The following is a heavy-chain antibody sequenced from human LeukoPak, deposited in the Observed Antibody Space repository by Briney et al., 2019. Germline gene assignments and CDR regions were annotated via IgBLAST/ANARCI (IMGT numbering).Heavy chain of an antibody. CDR1: GGTFSSYA. D-gene: IGHD3-3*01. V-gene: IGHV1-69*13. Sequence: ASVKVSCKASGGTFSSYAISWVRQAPGQGLEWMGGIIPIFGTANYAQKFQGRVTITADESTSTAYMELSSLRSEDTAVYYCARDSPNFGVVTHYYYGMDVWGQGTTVTVSS. CDR2: IIPIFGTA. CDR3: ARDSPNFGVVTHYYYGMDV. J-gene: IGHJ6*02.